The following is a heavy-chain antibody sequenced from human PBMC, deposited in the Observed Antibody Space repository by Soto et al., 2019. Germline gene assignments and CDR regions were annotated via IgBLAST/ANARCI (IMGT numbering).Heavy chain of an antibody. CDR3: ARDPTMVRGVTWFDP. CDR1: GGSFSGYY. J-gene: IGHJ5*02. CDR2: INHSGST. V-gene: IGHV4-34*01. Sequence: SETLSLTCAVYGGSFSGYYWSWIRQPPGKGLEWIGEINHSGSTNYNPSLKSRVTISVDTSKNQFSLKLSSVTAADTAVYYCARDPTMVRGVTWFDPWGQGTLVTVSS. D-gene: IGHD3-10*01.